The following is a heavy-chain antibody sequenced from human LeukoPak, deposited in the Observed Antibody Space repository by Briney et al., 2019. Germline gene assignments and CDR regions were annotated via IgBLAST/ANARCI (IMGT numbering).Heavy chain of an antibody. J-gene: IGHJ4*02. V-gene: IGHV1-2*02. Sequence: ASVKVSCKASGYTFTGYYIHWVRQAPGQGLEWMGWIDPNTGGTNYVQKFQGRVTMTRDTSITTVYMELSRLRSDDTAVYYWAREGGGDLYGYSYGYYFDYWGQGTLVTVSS. CDR3: AREGGGDLYGYSYGYYFDY. CDR1: GYTFTGYY. D-gene: IGHD5-18*01. CDR2: IDPNTGGT.